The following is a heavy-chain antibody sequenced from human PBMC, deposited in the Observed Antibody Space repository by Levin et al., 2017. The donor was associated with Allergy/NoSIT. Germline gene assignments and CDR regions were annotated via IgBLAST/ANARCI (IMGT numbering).Heavy chain of an antibody. J-gene: IGHJ5*02. D-gene: IGHD3-22*01. Sequence: ASVKVSCKASGYTFTSYAMNWVRQAPGQGLEWMGWINTNTGNPTYAQGFTGRFVFSLDTSVSTAYLQISSLKAEDTAVYYCAREGFYYDSSGYYIDWFDPWGQGTLVTVSS. CDR3: AREGFYYDSSGYYIDWFDP. V-gene: IGHV7-4-1*02. CDR1: GYTFTSYA. CDR2: INTNTGNP.